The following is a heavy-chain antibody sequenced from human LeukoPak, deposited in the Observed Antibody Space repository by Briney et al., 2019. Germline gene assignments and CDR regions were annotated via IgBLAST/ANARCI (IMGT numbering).Heavy chain of an antibody. J-gene: IGHJ4*02. CDR2: ISGSGGST. D-gene: IGHD3-16*01. V-gene: IGHV3-23*01. Sequence: GGSLRLSCAASGFTFSSYAMSWVRQAPGKGLEWVSAISGSGGSTYDADSVRGRFTISRDNSKNTLYLQMNSLRAEDTAVYYCAKDAHYDYVWGVSDYWGQGTLVTVSS. CDR3: AKDAHYDYVWGVSDY. CDR1: GFTFSSYA.